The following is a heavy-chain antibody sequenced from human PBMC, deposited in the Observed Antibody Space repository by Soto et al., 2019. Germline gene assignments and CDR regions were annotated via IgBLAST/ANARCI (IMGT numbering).Heavy chain of an antibody. CDR2: VSGSART. CDR1: GDSVTHVY. Sequence: QVPLPQSGPGLVDPSETLSLTCTISGDSVTHVYWSWIRQPAGKGLEPMGGVSGSARTNYNHSLQSRVTMSLATSKNQFSLRLTSVDAADTAVYFCETGMGRYLDLWGRVTLVIVSS. CDR3: ETGMGRYLDL. V-gene: IGHV4-4*07. J-gene: IGHJ2*01. D-gene: IGHD3-10*01.